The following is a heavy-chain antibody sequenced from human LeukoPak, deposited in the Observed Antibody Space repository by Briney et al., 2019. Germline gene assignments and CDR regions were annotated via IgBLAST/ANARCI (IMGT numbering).Heavy chain of an antibody. V-gene: IGHV1-2*02. CDR2: INVDSGGT. CDR1: RYSFTGYY. J-gene: IGHJ6*03. CDR3: ARDEGYYNYMDV. Sequence: ASVMVSCKASRYSFTGYYMHWVRLAPGQGLEWMGWINVDSGGTKYAEKFQGRVTMTRDTSISTAYMELSRLRSDDTAVYYCARDEGYYNYMDVWGKGTTVSVSS.